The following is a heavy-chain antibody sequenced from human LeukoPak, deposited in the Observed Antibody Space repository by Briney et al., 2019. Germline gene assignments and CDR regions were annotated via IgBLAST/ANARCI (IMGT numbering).Heavy chain of an antibody. Sequence: GGSLRLSCAASGFTFSTYSMNWVRQAPGKGLEWVSCISSGSSYTYYVDSVKGRFTISRDNAKNSLYLQMNSLRAEDTAVYYCARALSGRYYDYFDYWGQGTLVTASS. V-gene: IGHV3-21*01. CDR1: GFTFSTYS. D-gene: IGHD1-26*01. CDR3: ARALSGRYYDYFDY. CDR2: ISSGSSYT. J-gene: IGHJ4*02.